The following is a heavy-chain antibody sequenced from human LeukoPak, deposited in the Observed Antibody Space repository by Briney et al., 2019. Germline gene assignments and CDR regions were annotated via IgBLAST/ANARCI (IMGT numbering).Heavy chain of an antibody. CDR2: ISGSGGST. CDR1: GFTFSSYS. Sequence: GGSLRLSCAASGFTFSSYSINWVRQAPGKGLEWVSAISGSGGSTYYADSVKGRFTISRDNSKNTLYLQMNSLRAEDTAVYYCAKDTVKVTTIRRVPHYMDVWGKGTTVTISS. J-gene: IGHJ6*03. CDR3: AKDTVKVTTIRRVPHYMDV. D-gene: IGHD5-12*01. V-gene: IGHV3-23*01.